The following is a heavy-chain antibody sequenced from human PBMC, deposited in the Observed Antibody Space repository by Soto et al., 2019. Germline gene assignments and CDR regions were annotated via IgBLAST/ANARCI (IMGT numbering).Heavy chain of an antibody. CDR3: ARDFLWFGELSPYYYGMDV. CDR1: GYTFTSYA. V-gene: IGHV1-3*01. D-gene: IGHD3-10*01. CDR2: INAGNGNT. J-gene: IGHJ6*02. Sequence: ASVKVSCKASGYTFTSYAMHWVRQAPGQRLEWMGWINAGNGNTKYSQKFQGRVTITRDTSASTAYMELSSLRSEDTAVYYCARDFLWFGELSPYYYGMDVWGQGTTVTVSS.